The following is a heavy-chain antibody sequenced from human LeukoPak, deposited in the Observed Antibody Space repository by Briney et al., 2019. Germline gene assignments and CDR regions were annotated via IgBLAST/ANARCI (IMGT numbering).Heavy chain of an antibody. D-gene: IGHD6-19*01. CDR3: ARFEVAGNYYYYGMDV. Sequence: GESLKISCKGSGYRFTSYWIGWVRQVPGKGLALMGIIYPGDSDTRYRPSFQGQVTISADKSISTAYLQWSSLKASDSAMYYCARFEVAGNYYYYGMDVWGQGTTVTVSS. CDR2: IYPGDSDT. J-gene: IGHJ6*02. CDR1: GYRFTSYW. V-gene: IGHV5-51*01.